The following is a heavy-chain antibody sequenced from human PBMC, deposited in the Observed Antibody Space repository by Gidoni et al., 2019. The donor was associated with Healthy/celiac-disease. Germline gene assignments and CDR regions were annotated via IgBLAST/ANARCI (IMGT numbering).Heavy chain of an antibody. V-gene: IGHV3-30*18. CDR2: ISYDGSNK. CDR1: GFPFSSYG. CDR3: AKDRRDGYNYVDY. J-gene: IGHJ4*02. Sequence: QVQLVESGGGVVQPGRSLRLSCAAPGFPFSSYGMHWVRQAPGKGLEWVAVISYDGSNKYYADSVKGRFTISRDNSKNTLYLQMNSLRAEDTAVYYCAKDRRDGYNYVDYWGQGTLVTVSS. D-gene: IGHD5-12*01.